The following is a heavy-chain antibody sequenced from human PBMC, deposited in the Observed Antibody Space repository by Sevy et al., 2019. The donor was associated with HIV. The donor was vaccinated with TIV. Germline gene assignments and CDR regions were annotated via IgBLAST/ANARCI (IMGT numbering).Heavy chain of an antibody. V-gene: IGHV3-30*14. CDR3: ALEGYYYYSHSAYWFDP. CDR2: ISKDGTNK. Sequence: GGSLRLSCSASGFNISPYALHWVRQTPGKGLQWLAVISKDGTNKGYADFVKGRFSLSRDNSNNTLYLQMGNLRPEDTAVYYCALEGYYYYSHSAYWFDPWGQGTLVTVSS. J-gene: IGHJ5*02. CDR1: GFNISPYA. D-gene: IGHD3-22*01.